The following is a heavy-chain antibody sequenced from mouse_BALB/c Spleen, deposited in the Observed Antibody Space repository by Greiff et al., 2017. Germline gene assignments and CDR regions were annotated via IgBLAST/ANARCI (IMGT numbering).Heavy chain of an antibody. CDR1: GFTFSSFG. CDR3: ARLLNDPDY. Sequence: DVMLVESGGGLVQPGGSRKLSCAASGFTFSSFGMHWVRQAPAKGLEWVAYISSGSSTIYYADTVKGRFTISRDNPKNTLFLQMTSLRSEDTAMYYCARLLNDPDYWGQGTTLTVSS. V-gene: IGHV5-17*02. D-gene: IGHD2-3*01. CDR2: ISSGSSTI. J-gene: IGHJ2*01.